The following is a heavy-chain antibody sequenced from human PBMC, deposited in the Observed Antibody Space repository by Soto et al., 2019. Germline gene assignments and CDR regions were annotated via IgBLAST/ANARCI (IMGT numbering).Heavy chain of an antibody. V-gene: IGHV4-59*01. CDR2: ILYSGNT. CDR1: GASPAPYY. Sequence: PPYPHSLSPTVSGASPAPYYWTRLRLPPGKGLEWIGYILYSGNTNYNPSLKSRVTMSVDTSKNQLSLRLTSVTVADTAVYFCAKDNVPTACPGSLWFDPWGRGTLATVSS. D-gene: IGHD5-18*01. CDR3: AKDNVPTACPGSLWFDP. J-gene: IGHJ5*02.